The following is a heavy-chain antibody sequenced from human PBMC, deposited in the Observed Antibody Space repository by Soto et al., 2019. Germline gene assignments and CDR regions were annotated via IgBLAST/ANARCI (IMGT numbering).Heavy chain of an antibody. CDR3: AIVRGYCSSTSCEIDAFDI. J-gene: IGHJ3*02. Sequence: ASVNVSCKASGYTFTSDGISWVRQAPGQGLEWMGWISAYNGNTNYAQKLQGRVTMTTDTSTRTAYMELRSLRSDDTAVYYCAIVRGYCSSTSCEIDAFDIWG. V-gene: IGHV1-18*04. D-gene: IGHD2-2*01. CDR2: ISAYNGNT. CDR1: GYTFTSDG.